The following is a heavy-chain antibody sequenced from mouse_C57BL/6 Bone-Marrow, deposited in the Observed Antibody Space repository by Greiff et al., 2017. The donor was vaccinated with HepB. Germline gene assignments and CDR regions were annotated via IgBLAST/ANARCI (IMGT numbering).Heavy chain of an antibody. V-gene: IGHV5-4*03. CDR3: ARGGAMVTTKGFAY. D-gene: IGHD2-2*01. J-gene: IGHJ3*01. CDR1: GFTFSSYA. Sequence: EVKLVESGGGLVKPGGSLKLSCAASGFTFSSYAMSWVRQTPEKRLEWVATISDGGSYTYYPDNVKGRFTISRDNAKNNLYLQMSHLKSEDTAMYYCARGGAMVTTKGFAYWGQGTLVTVSA. CDR2: ISDGGSYT.